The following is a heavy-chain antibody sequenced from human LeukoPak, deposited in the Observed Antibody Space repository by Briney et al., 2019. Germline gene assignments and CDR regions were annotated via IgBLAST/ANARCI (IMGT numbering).Heavy chain of an antibody. V-gene: IGHV4-39*07. CDR2: IYYSGST. CDR3: ATSYDILTGDDY. J-gene: IGHJ4*02. CDR1: GGSISSSSYY. Sequence: SQTLSLTCTVSGGSISSSSYYWGWVRQPPGKGLEWIGSIYYSGSTYYNPSLKSRLTISVDTSKNQFSLKLSSVTAADTAVYYCATSYDILTGDDYWGQGTLVTVSS. D-gene: IGHD3-9*01.